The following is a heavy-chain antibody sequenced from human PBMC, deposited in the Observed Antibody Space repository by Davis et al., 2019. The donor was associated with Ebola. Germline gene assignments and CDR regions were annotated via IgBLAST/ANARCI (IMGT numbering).Heavy chain of an antibody. D-gene: IGHD6-19*01. V-gene: IGHV1-2*06. Sequence: ASVKVSCKASGYTFTGYYMHWVRQPPGHGLEWMGRINPNSGGTNYAQKFQGRVTMTRDTSISTAYLDLTSLRSDDTAVFYCARASVGYNSGWYADYWGPGSLVTVSS. J-gene: IGHJ4*02. CDR2: INPNSGGT. CDR3: ARASVGYNSGWYADY. CDR1: GYTFTGYY.